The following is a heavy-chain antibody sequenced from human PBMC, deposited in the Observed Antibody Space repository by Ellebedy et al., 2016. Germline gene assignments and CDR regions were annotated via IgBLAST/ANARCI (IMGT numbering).Heavy chain of an antibody. J-gene: IGHJ3*02. CDR2: ISSNGGST. V-gene: IGHV3-64*04. CDR3: AKSTSYDFWSGSGAFDI. CDR1: GFTFSSYS. Sequence: GGSLRLXCAASGFTFSSYSMNWVRQAPGKGLEYVSAISSNGGSTYYADSVKGRFTISRDNSKNTLYLQMNSLRAEDTAIYYCAKSTSYDFWSGSGAFDIWGQGTMVTVSS. D-gene: IGHD3-3*01.